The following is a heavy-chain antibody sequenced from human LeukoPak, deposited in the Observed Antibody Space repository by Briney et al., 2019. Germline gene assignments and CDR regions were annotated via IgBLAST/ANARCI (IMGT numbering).Heavy chain of an antibody. CDR2: ISYDGSNK. J-gene: IGHJ5*02. V-gene: IGHV3-30*04. D-gene: IGHD3-10*01. CDR3: ARAAVLVSARYYYGSGSYYPFDP. Sequence: RSLRLSCAASGFTFSSYAMHWVRQAPGKGLEWVAVISYDGSNKCYADSVKGRFTISRDNSKNTLYLQMNSLRAEDTAVYYCARAAVLVSARYYYGSGSYYPFDPWGQGTLVTVSS. CDR1: GFTFSSYA.